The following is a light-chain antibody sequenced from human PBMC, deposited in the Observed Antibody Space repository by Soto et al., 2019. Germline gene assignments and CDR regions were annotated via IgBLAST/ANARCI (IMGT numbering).Light chain of an antibody. CDR1: SSNIGAGYD. V-gene: IGLV1-40*01. CDR3: QSYDSSLSGV. J-gene: IGLJ1*01. CDR2: GNS. Sequence: QSVLTQPPSVSGAPGQRVTISCTGSSSNIGAGYDVHWCQQLPGTAPKLLIYGNSNRPSGVPDRFSGSKSGTSASLAITGLQAEDEADYYCQSYDSSLSGVFGTGTKVTVL.